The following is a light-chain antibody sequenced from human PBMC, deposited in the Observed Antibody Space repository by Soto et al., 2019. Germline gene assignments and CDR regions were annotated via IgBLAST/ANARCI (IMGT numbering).Light chain of an antibody. CDR3: ALFRDNGISD. V-gene: IGLV8-61*01. CDR1: SGSIPDAHN. Sequence: QTVVTQESSFSVSPGGTVTLTCGLISGSIPDAHNPNWYQQTPGQAPRTLIYSTSTRSSGVPDRFSSFILGNKAALTITGAQADDDSDYYCALFRDNGISDFGAGSKLT. J-gene: IGLJ1*01. CDR2: STS.